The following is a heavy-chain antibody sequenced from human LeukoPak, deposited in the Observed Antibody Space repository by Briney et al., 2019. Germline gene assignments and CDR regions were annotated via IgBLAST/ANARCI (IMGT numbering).Heavy chain of an antibody. Sequence: GGSLRLSCAASGFTFSNAWMSWVRQAPGKGLEWVGRIKSKTDGGTTDYAAPVKGRFTISREDSKNTLYLQMNSLKTEDTAVYHCTRDRGAYNLYDYWGQGTLVTVSS. CDR2: IKSKTDGGTT. D-gene: IGHD1-1*01. CDR1: GFTFSNAW. CDR3: TRDRGAYNLYDY. J-gene: IGHJ4*02. V-gene: IGHV3-15*01.